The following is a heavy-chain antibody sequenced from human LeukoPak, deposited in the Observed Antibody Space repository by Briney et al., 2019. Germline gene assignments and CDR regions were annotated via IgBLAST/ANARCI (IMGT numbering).Heavy chain of an antibody. V-gene: IGHV3-73*01. CDR3: ARPQRIVGNGVDM. D-gene: IGHD1-26*01. Sequence: GGSLRLSCAASGFTFSDSPIHWVRQASGKGLEWMGRIRSKANNYATAYGASGKGRFTISRDDSKNTAYLQMNSLETEDTAVYYCARPQRIVGNGVDMWGQGTMVSVSS. CDR2: IRSKANNYAT. CDR1: GFTFSDSP. J-gene: IGHJ3*02.